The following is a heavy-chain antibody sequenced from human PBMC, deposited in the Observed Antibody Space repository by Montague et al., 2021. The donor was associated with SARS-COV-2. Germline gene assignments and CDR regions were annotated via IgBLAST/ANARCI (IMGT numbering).Heavy chain of an antibody. V-gene: IGHV4-59*01. D-gene: IGHD2-15*01. CDR1: GGSISSYY. CDR3: ARGHDCSGGSGWWEYWFDP. J-gene: IGHJ5*02. Sequence: SETLSLTCTVSGGSISSYYWSWIWQPPGKGLEWIGYIYYSGSTNYNPSLKSRVTISVDTSKNQFSLKLSSVTAADTAVYYCARGHDCSGGSGWWEYWFDPWGQGTLVTVSS. CDR2: IYYSGST.